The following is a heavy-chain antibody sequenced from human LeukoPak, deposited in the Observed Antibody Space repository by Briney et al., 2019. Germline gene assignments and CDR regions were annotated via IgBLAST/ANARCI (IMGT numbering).Heavy chain of an antibody. CDR3: ARGLVDYYDSSGYPTGMDV. CDR1: GYTFTSYG. Sequence: ASVKVSCKASGYTFTSYGISWVRQAPGQGLEWMGIINPSGGGTTYAQKFQGRVTMTRNTSISTAYMELSSLRSEDTAVYYCARGLVDYYDSSGYPTGMDVWGQGTTVTVSS. V-gene: IGHV1-8*02. D-gene: IGHD3-22*01. CDR2: INPSGGGT. J-gene: IGHJ6*02.